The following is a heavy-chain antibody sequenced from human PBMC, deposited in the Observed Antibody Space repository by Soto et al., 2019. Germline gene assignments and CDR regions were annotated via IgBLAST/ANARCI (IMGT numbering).Heavy chain of an antibody. CDR1: GFIVSSNY. J-gene: IGHJ1*01. CDR2: IYGGGST. CDR3: ASVDTALVRRVYFQH. Sequence: EVQLVESGGGLVQPGGSLRLSCAASGFIVSSNYMSWVRQAPGKGLEWVSVIYGGGSTYYADSVKGRFTISRDNSKNTLYLQMNSLRVEDTAVYYCASVDTALVRRVYFQHWGQGTLVTVSS. D-gene: IGHD5-18*01. V-gene: IGHV3-66*01.